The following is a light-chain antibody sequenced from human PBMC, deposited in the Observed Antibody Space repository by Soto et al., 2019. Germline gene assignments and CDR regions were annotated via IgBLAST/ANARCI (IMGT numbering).Light chain of an antibody. J-gene: IGKJ1*01. V-gene: IGKV3-20*01. CDR3: QHYSRAPLT. CDR1: ESVRNNY. CDR2: GAS. Sequence: EIVLTQSPGTLSLSHGDRATLSCRASESVRNNYLAWYQQKAGQAPRLVIYGASSRATGIPDRFSASGSGTDFTLTISRLEPEDLAVYFCQHYSRAPLTFGQGTKVDIK.